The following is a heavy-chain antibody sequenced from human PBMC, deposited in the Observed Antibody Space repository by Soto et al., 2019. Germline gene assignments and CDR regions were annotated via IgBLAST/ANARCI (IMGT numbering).Heavy chain of an antibody. CDR2: IWHTGRP. J-gene: IGHJ4*02. V-gene: IGHV4-4*02. CDR3: VRDSRTGCSSINCYMH. CDR1: GDSLTNNHW. Sequence: QLQLRESGPGLVQPSGTLSLTCDVSGDSLTNNHWWSWVRQAPGKGLEWIGEIWHTGRPHYNPSLKSRVAISIDKSKNQFSLKLSSVTAADTAVYYCVRDSRTGCSSINCYMHWGQGTLVTVSS. D-gene: IGHD2-15*01.